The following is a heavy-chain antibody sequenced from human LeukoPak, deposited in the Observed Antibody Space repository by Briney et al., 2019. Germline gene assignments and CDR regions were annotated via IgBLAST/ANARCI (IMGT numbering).Heavy chain of an antibody. V-gene: IGHV3-23*01. D-gene: IGHD3-22*01. Sequence: GGSLRLSCAASGFTFSSYEMNWVRQAPGKGLEWVSAISTSGGRTFYADSVKGRFTISRDNSKNTLYLQMNSLKAEDTAIYYCAKDPTDFDSSGQTYFDYWGQGTLVTVSS. J-gene: IGHJ4*02. CDR2: ISTSGGRT. CDR1: GFTFSSYE. CDR3: AKDPTDFDSSGQTYFDY.